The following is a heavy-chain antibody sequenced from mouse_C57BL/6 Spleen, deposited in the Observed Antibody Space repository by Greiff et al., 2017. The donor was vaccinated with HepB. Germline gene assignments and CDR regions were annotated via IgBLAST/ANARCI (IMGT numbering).Heavy chain of an antibody. Sequence: EVKLMESGEGLVKPGGSLKLSCAASGFTFSSYAMSWVRQTPEKRLEWVAYISSGGDYIYYADTVKGRFTISRDNARNTLYLQMSSLKSEDTAMYYCTRKYYGSSYGYAMDYWGQGTSVTVSS. CDR3: TRKYYGSSYGYAMDY. CDR2: ISSGGDYI. CDR1: GFTFSSYA. D-gene: IGHD1-1*01. V-gene: IGHV5-9-1*02. J-gene: IGHJ4*01.